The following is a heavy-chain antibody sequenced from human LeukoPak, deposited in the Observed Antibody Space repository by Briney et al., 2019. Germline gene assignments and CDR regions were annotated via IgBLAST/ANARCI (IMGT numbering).Heavy chain of an antibody. CDR3: AKDRLGYSYGIGFDY. D-gene: IGHD5-18*01. Sequence: PGGSLRLSCAASGFTFSSYAMSWVRQAPGKGLEWVSAISGSGGSTYYADSVKGRFTISRANSKNTLYLQMNRLRAEDTAVYYCAKDRLGYSYGIGFDYWGQGTLVTVSS. V-gene: IGHV3-23*01. CDR2: ISGSGGST. CDR1: GFTFSSYA. J-gene: IGHJ4*02.